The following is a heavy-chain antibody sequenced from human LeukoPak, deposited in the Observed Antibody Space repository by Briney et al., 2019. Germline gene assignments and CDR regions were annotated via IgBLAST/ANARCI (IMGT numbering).Heavy chain of an antibody. J-gene: IGHJ4*02. CDR2: IYSGGTT. V-gene: IGHV3-53*01. D-gene: IGHD6-19*01. CDR3: TKLKGWYGDGYFDY. CDR1: GFSVSSKY. Sequence: PGGSLRLSCAASGFSVSSKYMSWVRQPAGKGLEWVSVIYSGGTTFYADSVKGRFTISRDNSKNTLYLQTNSLRPDDTAVYYCTKLKGWYGDGYFDYWGPGILVTVSS.